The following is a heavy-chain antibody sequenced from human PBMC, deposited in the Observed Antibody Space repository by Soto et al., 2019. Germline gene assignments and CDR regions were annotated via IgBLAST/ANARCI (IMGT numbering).Heavy chain of an antibody. CDR1: GYSFTSYW. V-gene: IGHV5-51*01. Sequence: GESLKISCKGSGYSFTSYWIGWVRQMPGKGLEWMGIIYPGDSDTRYSPSFQGHVTISADKSTSTAYLQWSSLKASDTAMYYCASSPRGYCSSTSCRELGNYYGMDVWGQGTTVTVSS. J-gene: IGHJ6*02. CDR2: IYPGDSDT. CDR3: ASSPRGYCSSTSCRELGNYYGMDV. D-gene: IGHD2-2*01.